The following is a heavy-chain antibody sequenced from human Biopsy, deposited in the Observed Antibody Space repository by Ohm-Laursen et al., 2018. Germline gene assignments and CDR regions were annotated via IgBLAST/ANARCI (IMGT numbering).Heavy chain of an antibody. Sequence: GTLSLTCSVSGYSMSTYYWAWIRQPPGKGLECIGAVFHSGITFYNPPLKSRVTISIDTSKNQFSLNLSSVTAADTAVYYCARHPTGFWFDPWGQGTLVTVSS. V-gene: IGHV4-39*01. CDR3: ARHPTGFWFDP. CDR2: VFHSGIT. J-gene: IGHJ5*02. CDR1: GYSMSTYY.